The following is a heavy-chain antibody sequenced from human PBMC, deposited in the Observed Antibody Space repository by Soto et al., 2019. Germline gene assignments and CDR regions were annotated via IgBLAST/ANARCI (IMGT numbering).Heavy chain of an antibody. J-gene: IGHJ4*02. D-gene: IGHD6-19*01. CDR2: MNPNSGNT. Sequence: ASVKVSYKASGYTFTSYDINWVRQATGQGLEWMGWMNPNSGNTGYAQKFQGRVTMTRNTSISTAYMELSSLRSEDTAVYYCARDLVAGTVLSGYWGQGTLVTSPQ. CDR1: GYTFTSYD. CDR3: ARDLVAGTVLSGY. V-gene: IGHV1-8*01.